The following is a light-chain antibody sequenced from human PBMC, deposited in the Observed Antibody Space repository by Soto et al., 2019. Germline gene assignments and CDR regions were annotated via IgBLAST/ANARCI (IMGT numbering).Light chain of an antibody. CDR1: SSNLGAVYD. J-gene: IGLJ3*02. V-gene: IGLV1-40*01. Sequence: SALTQPPSVSGAPGQRVTISCTGSSSNLGAVYDVHWYQQLPGTAPKLLIYGNDNRPSGVPDRFSGSKSGTSASLAITGLQAEDEADYYCQSYDTGLGGQGVFGGGTKLTVL. CDR3: QSYDTGLGGQGV. CDR2: GND.